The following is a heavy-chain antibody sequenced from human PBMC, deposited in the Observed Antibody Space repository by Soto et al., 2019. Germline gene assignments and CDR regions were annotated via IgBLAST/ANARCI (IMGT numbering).Heavy chain of an antibody. CDR1: GFPFCTYE. CDR3: ARARTGDY. D-gene: IGHD4-17*01. V-gene: IGHV3-48*03. J-gene: IGHJ4*02. CDR2: ISSSGNNI. Sequence: LRLSCAASGFPFCTYEMNWVRQAPGKGLEWVSYISSSGNNINYADSVKGRFTISRDNAKNSLSLQMNSLRADDSAVYYCARARTGDYWGQGTLVTVSS.